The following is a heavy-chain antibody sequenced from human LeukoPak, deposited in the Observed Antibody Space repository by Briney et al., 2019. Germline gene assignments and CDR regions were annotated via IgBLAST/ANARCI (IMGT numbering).Heavy chain of an antibody. J-gene: IGHJ3*02. CDR1: GGTFSSYA. CDR3: ARDSLPRASYHILDDDHDAFDI. D-gene: IGHD1-26*01. Sequence: SVKVSCKASGGTFSSYAISWARQAPGQGLEWVGRIIPIFRTANYAQKFQVRVTITTDESTSTAYMELSSLRSEDTAVYYCARDSLPRASYHILDDDHDAFDIWGQRTMVTVSS. CDR2: IIPIFRTA. V-gene: IGHV1-69*05.